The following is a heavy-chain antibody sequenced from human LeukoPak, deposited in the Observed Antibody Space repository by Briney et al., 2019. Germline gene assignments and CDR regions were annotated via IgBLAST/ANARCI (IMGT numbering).Heavy chain of an antibody. J-gene: IGHJ4*02. Sequence: PSETLSLTCTVSGGSISSSSYYWGWIRQPPGKGLEWIGSIYYSGSTYYNPSLKSRVTISVDTSKNQFSLKLSSVTAADTAVYHCASSAELPKYYFDYWGQGTLVTVSS. CDR2: IYYSGST. V-gene: IGHV4-39*01. CDR3: ASSAELPKYYFDY. CDR1: GGSISSSSYY. D-gene: IGHD1-26*01.